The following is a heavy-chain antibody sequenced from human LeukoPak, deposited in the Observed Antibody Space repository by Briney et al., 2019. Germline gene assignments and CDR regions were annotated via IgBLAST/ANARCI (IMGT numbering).Heavy chain of an antibody. Sequence: GGSLKLSCAASGFTFSGSAMHWVRQASGKGLEWVDRIRSKANSYATAYAASVKGRFTISRDDSKNTAYLQMNSLKTEDTAVYYGTVKIALAGTSYFDYWGQGTLVTVSS. D-gene: IGHD6-19*01. J-gene: IGHJ4*02. CDR3: TVKIALAGTSYFDY. V-gene: IGHV3-73*01. CDR2: IRSKANSYAT. CDR1: GFTFSGSA.